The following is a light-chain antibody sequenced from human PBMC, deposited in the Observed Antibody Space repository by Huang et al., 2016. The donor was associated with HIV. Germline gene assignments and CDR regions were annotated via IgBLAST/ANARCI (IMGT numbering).Light chain of an antibody. J-gene: IGKJ2*01. CDR3: LQYGSSPPGT. Sequence: EIVLSQSPGTLSLSPGERASLSCRASQSVNSTYLAWYQQKPGQAPRLLIYGASTRATGIPDRFSGSGSGRDFTLTISRLEPEDFAVYYCLQYGSSPPGTFGQGTKLDIK. V-gene: IGKV3-20*01. CDR2: GAS. CDR1: QSVNSTY.